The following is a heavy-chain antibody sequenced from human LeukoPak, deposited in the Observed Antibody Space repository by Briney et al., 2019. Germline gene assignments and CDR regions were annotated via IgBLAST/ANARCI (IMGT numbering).Heavy chain of an antibody. J-gene: IGHJ6*02. D-gene: IGHD5-24*01. CDR2: IYSGGST. Sequence: GGSLRLSCAASGFTVSSKYMSWVRQAPGKGLEWVSVIYSGGSTYYADSVKGRFTISRDNSKNTLYLHMNSLRAEDTAVYYCARDQARSYGMDVWGQGTTVTVSS. CDR3: ARDQARSYGMDV. V-gene: IGHV3-66*01. CDR1: GFTVSSKY.